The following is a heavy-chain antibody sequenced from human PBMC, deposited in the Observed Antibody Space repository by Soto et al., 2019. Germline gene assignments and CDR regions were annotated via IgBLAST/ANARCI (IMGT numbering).Heavy chain of an antibody. CDR2: IWYDGSNK. D-gene: IGHD3-10*01. J-gene: IGHJ5*02. CDR1: GFTFSSFA. V-gene: IGHV3-33*01. Sequence: QVQLVESGGGVVQPGRSLRLSCAASGFTFSSFAMHWVRQAPGKGLEWVALIWYDGSNKYYADSVKGRFTISRDNSKNTLYLQMNSLRVEDTAVYYCARRKNGGSGSYSNWFDPWGQGTLVTVSS. CDR3: ARRKNGGSGSYSNWFDP.